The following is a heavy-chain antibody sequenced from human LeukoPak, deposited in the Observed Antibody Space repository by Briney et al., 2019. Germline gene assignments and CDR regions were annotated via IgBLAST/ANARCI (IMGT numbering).Heavy chain of an antibody. Sequence: PGGSLRLSCAASGFSFDDYAMHWVRQAPGKGLEWVSGISWSSDSIGYADSVKGRFTISRDNAKNSLYLQMNSLRAEDTALYYCAKDLGKNYYGSGSLDYWGKGTLVTVSS. CDR3: AKDLGKNYYGSGSLDY. J-gene: IGHJ4*02. CDR2: ISWSSDSI. CDR1: GFSFDDYA. D-gene: IGHD3-10*01. V-gene: IGHV3-9*01.